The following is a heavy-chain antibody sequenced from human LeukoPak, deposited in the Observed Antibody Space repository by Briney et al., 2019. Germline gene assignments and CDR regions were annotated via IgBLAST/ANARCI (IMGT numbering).Heavy chain of an antibody. CDR2: ISSSSSTI. CDR3: AKEIIAAAGRGYYFDY. J-gene: IGHJ4*02. D-gene: IGHD6-13*01. Sequence: GGSLRLSCAASGFTFSSYSMNWVRQAPGKGLEWVSYISSSSSTIYYADSVKGRFTISRDNSKNTLYLQMNSLRAEDTAVYYCAKEIIAAAGRGYYFDYWGQGTLVTVSS. V-gene: IGHV3-48*01. CDR1: GFTFSSYS.